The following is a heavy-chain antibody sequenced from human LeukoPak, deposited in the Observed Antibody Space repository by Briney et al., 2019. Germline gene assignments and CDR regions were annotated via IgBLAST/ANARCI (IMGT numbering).Heavy chain of an antibody. CDR2: ISPSGDIT. Sequence: PGGSLRLSCAASGYTFSRHGMNWVRQAPGKGLEWVSGISPSGDITYFADSVKGRFTISRDNSKNTLYLQMNSLRAEDTAVYYCARDFSAFDIWGQGTMVTVSS. J-gene: IGHJ3*02. V-gene: IGHV3-23*01. D-gene: IGHD2/OR15-2a*01. CDR3: ARDFSAFDI. CDR1: GYTFSRHG.